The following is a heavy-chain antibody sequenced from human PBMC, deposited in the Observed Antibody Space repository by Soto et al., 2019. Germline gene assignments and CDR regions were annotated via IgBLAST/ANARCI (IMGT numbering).Heavy chain of an antibody. D-gene: IGHD2-2*01. CDR2: IWYDGSNK. Sequence: GGSLRLSCAASGFTFSSYGMHWVRQAPGKGLEWVAVIWYDGSNKYYADSVKGRFTISRDNSKNTLYLQMNSLRAEDTAVYYCAREGIVVVPAAMENYYYYYMDVWGKGTTVTVSS. J-gene: IGHJ6*03. CDR3: AREGIVVVPAAMENYYYYYMDV. CDR1: GFTFSSYG. V-gene: IGHV3-33*01.